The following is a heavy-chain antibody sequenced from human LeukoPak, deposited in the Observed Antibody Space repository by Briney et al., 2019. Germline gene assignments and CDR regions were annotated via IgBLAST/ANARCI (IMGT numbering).Heavy chain of an antibody. CDR3: ARGGGYSSSWSY. V-gene: IGHV4-30-4*07. CDR2: IYYSGST. Sequence: PSQTLSLTCAVSGASISSGGYSWSWIRQPPGKGLEWIGYIYYSGSTYYNPSLKSRVIISVDTSKNQFSLKLSSVTAADTAVYYCARGGGYSSSWSYWGQGTLVTVSS. D-gene: IGHD6-13*01. J-gene: IGHJ4*02. CDR1: GASISSGGYS.